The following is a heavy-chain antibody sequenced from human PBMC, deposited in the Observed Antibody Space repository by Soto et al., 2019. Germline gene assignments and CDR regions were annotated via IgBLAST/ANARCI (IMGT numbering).Heavy chain of an antibody. CDR1: GGSITSSSYY. D-gene: IGHD6-6*01. Sequence: QLQLQESGPGLVKPSETLSLTCTVSGGSITSSSYYWGWIRQPPGKGLEWIGSIYYSGSTYYNPSLKSRVTISVDTSKNQCSLKLSPVTAADTAVYYCARQGIAARPYYFDYWGQGTLVTVSS. J-gene: IGHJ4*02. V-gene: IGHV4-39*01. CDR3: ARQGIAARPYYFDY. CDR2: IYYSGST.